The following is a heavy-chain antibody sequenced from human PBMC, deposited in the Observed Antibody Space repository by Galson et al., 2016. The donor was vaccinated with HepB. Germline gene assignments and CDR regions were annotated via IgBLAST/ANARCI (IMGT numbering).Heavy chain of an antibody. V-gene: IGHV3-21*06. CDR3: ARDGGQQVVRWERLRKVYYYYPMDV. CDR2: ISSSSAYM. Sequence: SLILSCAASGLTFSRYSMNWVRQAPGKGLEWVSSISSSSAYMYYADSVKGRFTISRDNAKNSLYLQMNSLRDDDTAVYYCARDGGQQVVRWERLRKVYYYYPMDVWGQGTTVTVSS. D-gene: IGHD6-13*01. CDR1: GLTFSRYS. J-gene: IGHJ6*02.